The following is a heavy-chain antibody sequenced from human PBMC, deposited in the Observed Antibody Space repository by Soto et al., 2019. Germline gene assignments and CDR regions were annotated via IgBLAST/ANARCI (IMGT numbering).Heavy chain of an antibody. V-gene: IGHV1-2*02. CDR1: GYSFSGYY. CDR3: ASDEGRGLKY. Sequence: ASVKVSCKASGYSFSGYYMNWVRQAPGQGLEWMGWIKPNSGGTDYAQKFQGRVTMTRDTSISTAYMELRGLRYDDTATYYCASDEGRGLKYWGQGTSVTVSS. CDR2: IKPNSGGT. J-gene: IGHJ4*02.